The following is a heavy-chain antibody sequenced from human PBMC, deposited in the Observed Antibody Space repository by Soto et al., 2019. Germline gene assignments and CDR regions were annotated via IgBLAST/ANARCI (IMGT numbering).Heavy chain of an antibody. V-gene: IGHV4-31*03. D-gene: IGHD5-12*01. CDR2: IYYSGGT. J-gene: IGHJ6*03. CDR3: VRKDSGYAGYMDV. CDR1: GGSISRGGYY. Sequence: QVQLQESGPGLVKPSQTLSLTCTVSGGSISRGGYYWSWIRQHPGKGLEWVGYIYYSGGTYYNPFFNIRVAISVDTSENQFTLMLSYVTAADSVVYYCVRKDSGYAGYMDVWGKGTTVTVSS.